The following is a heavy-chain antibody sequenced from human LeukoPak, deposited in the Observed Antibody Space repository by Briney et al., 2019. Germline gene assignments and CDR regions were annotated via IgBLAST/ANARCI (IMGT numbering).Heavy chain of an antibody. J-gene: IGHJ5*02. V-gene: IGHV3-7*02. D-gene: IGHD3-10*01. Sequence: PGGSLRLSCTASGFAFNRYWMTWVRQAPGKGLEWVANIREDGSEKNYLDSVKGRFTISRDNAKNPLFLQMNMLRADDTALYYSTNYFGLGSSACNDPWGPGTLVTVSS. CDR1: GFAFNRYW. CDR3: TNYFGLGSSACNDP. CDR2: IREDGSEK.